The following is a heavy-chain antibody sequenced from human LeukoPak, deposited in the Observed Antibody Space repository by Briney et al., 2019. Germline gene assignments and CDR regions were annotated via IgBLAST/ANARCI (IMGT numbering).Heavy chain of an antibody. CDR2: IDWNGFNK. D-gene: IGHD5-24*01. Sequence: GGSLRLSCVASGFTFDDFTMHWVRLAPGKGLEWVSGIDWNGFNKDYADSVKGRFTISRDSAKNSLYLQMNSLSSEDMALYFCAKDENRWLAPHAFDIWGQGTMVTVSS. V-gene: IGHV3-9*03. CDR3: AKDENRWLAPHAFDI. CDR1: GFTFDDFT. J-gene: IGHJ3*02.